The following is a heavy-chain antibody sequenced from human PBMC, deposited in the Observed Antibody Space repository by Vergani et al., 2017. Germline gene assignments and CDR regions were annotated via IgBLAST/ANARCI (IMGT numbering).Heavy chain of an antibody. J-gene: IGHJ4*02. V-gene: IGHV4-59*12. D-gene: IGHD6-13*01. Sequence: QVQLQESGPGLVKPSQTLSLTCTVSGGSLSSYYWSWIRQPPGKGLEWIGYIYYSGSTNYNPSLKSRVTLSVDTSKNQFSLKLRSVTAADTAVYCCASGIAAAGTIYWGQGTLVTVSS. CDR3: ASGIAAAGTIY. CDR2: IYYSGST. CDR1: GGSLSSYY.